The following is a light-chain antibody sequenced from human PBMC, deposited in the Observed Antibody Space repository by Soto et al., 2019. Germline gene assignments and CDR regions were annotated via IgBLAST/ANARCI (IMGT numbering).Light chain of an antibody. V-gene: IGKV3D-11*03. CDR1: QSVRSN. Sequence: EIVMTQSPATLSASPGERATLSCRASQSVRSNLAWYQQKPGQAPRLLIYDTSNRATGIPARFSGSGSGTDCTLTINNLDPEDVAVYYCQQRSNWPITLGQGTRLEIK. CDR2: DTS. J-gene: IGKJ5*01. CDR3: QQRSNWPIT.